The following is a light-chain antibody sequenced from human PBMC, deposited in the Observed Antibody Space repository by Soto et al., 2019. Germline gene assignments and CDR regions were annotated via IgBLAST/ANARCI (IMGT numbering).Light chain of an antibody. CDR1: QSVSTL. Sequence: EVVLTQSPATLSLSPGERATLSCRASQSVSTLLAWYQQKPGQAPRLLIYQVSNRATGIPARFSGSGSGTDFTLTICFLVTEDYAVHYWQQRKKLLRTLCQG. J-gene: IGKJ1*01. CDR3: QQRKKLLRT. CDR2: QVS. V-gene: IGKV3-11*01.